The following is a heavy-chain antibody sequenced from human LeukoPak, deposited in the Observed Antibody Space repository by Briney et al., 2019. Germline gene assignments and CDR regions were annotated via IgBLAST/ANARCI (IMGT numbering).Heavy chain of an antibody. CDR1: GYTFTSYY. J-gene: IGHJ6*02. V-gene: IGHV1-46*01. D-gene: IGHD1-26*01. CDR2: VNPSGGST. CDR3: ARDRGGVGATFLGYGMDV. Sequence: ASVKVSCKASGYTFTSYYLHWMRQAPGQGLEWMGIVNPSGGSTNYAQKFQGRVTLTRDTSTSTVYMVLSSLRSEDTAVYYCARDRGGVGATFLGYGMDVWSQGTTVTVSS.